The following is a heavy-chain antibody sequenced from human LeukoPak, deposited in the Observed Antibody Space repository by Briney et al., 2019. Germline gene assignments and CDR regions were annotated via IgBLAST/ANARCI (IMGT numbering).Heavy chain of an antibody. Sequence: GSLRLSCAASGFTFSSYAMHWVRQAPGKGLEWVAVISYDGSNKYYADSVKGRFTISRDNSKNTLYLQMNSLRAEDTAVYYCARVWGNGSGSYYYHDAFDIWGQGTMVTVSS. CDR1: GFTFSSYA. CDR3: ARVWGNGSGSYYYHDAFDI. V-gene: IGHV3-30-3*01. D-gene: IGHD3-10*01. CDR2: ISYDGSNK. J-gene: IGHJ3*02.